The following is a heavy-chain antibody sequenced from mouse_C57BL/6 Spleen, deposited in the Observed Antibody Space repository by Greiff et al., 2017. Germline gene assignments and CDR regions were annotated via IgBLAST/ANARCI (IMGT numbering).Heavy chain of an antibody. V-gene: IGHV1-69*01. J-gene: IGHJ2*01. D-gene: IGHD4-1*01. CDR3: ARLLGYFDY. CDR2: IDPSVSYT. Sequence: QVQLKQPGAELVMPGASVKLSCKASAYPFTSYWRHWVKQRPGQGLEWIGEIDPSVSYTNYNQKFKGKSTLTVDKSSSTAYMQLSSLTSEDSAVYYCARLLGYFDYWGQGTTLTVSS. CDR1: AYPFTSYW.